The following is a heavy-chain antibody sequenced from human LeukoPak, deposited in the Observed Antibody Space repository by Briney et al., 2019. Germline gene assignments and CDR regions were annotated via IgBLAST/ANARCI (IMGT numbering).Heavy chain of an antibody. CDR2: TYYRSKWYN. D-gene: IGHD1-26*01. Sequence: SQTLSLTCAISGDSVSTDSAAWNCIRQSPSRGLEWLGRTYYRSKWYNDYGISVKSRININADTSKNQFSLQLNSVTPEDTAVYYCARDSGTYAGDFDYWGQGTLVTVSS. CDR3: ARDSGTYAGDFDY. V-gene: IGHV6-1*01. CDR1: GDSVSTDSAA. J-gene: IGHJ4*02.